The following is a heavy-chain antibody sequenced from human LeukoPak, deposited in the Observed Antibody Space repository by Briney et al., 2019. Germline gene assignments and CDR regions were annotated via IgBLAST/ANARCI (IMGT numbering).Heavy chain of an antibody. CDR1: GLTFSSYG. V-gene: IGHV3-30*18. CDR3: AKDSSYGMDV. CDR2: ISYDGSNK. Sequence: GGSLRPSCEAPGLTFSSYGRHWVRKAPGEGLEWVAVISYDGSNKYYADSVKGRFTISRDNSKNTLYLQMNSLRAEDTAVYYCAKDSSYGMDVWGQGTTVTVSS. J-gene: IGHJ6*02.